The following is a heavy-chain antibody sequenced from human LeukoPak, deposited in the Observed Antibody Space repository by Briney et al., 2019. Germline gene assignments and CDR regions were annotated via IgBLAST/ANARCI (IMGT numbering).Heavy chain of an antibody. V-gene: IGHV1-2*02. CDR1: GYSFTGYY. CDR2: INPNSGGT. D-gene: IGHD1-26*01. Sequence: ASVKVSCKASGYSFTGYYMHWVRQAPGQGLEWMGWINPNSGGTNYAQKFQGRVTMTRDTSTSTAYMELSRLRSDDTAVYYCARGRAVGATTMGDYWGQGTLVTVSS. J-gene: IGHJ4*02. CDR3: ARGRAVGATTMGDY.